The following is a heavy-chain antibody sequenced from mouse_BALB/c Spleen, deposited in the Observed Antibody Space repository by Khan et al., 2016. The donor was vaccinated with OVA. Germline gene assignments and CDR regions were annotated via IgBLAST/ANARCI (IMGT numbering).Heavy chain of an antibody. CDR3: ARNYDNYVEYFDV. V-gene: IGHV2-9*02. CDR2: IWAGGST. CDR1: GFSLTSYG. D-gene: IGHD2-1*01. Sequence: QVQLKESGPGLVATSQSLSITCTVSGFSLTSYGVHWVRQPPGKALEWLGVIWAGGSTNYNSALMSRLRISKDNSKSQVFFKMNSLQTDDTAMYYCARNYDNYVEYFDVWGAGTTVTVSS. J-gene: IGHJ1*01.